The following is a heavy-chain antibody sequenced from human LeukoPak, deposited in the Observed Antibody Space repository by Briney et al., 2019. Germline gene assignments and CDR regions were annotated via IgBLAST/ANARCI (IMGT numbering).Heavy chain of an antibody. CDR2: IYSGDRT. CDR3: ARDVRKQGLWS. J-gene: IGHJ4*02. Sequence: GESLRLSCAASGFTVSTNYMSWVRQAPGKGLEWVSIIYSGDRTDYADSLKGRFTIFRDTSKNTLYLQMSSLRAEDTAVYYCARDVRKQGLWSWGQGTLVTVSS. D-gene: IGHD3-10*01. CDR1: GFTVSTNY. V-gene: IGHV3-66*01.